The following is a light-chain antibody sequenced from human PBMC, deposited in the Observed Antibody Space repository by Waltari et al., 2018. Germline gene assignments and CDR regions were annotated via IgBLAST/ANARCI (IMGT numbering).Light chain of an antibody. CDR3: QQSYRTLT. Sequence: DIQMTQSPSSLSASVGDRVTITCRASQTISNYLNWYQQKPGKAPKLLIYAASSLQSGVPSRFSGSGSGTDFILTINSLQPEDFATYYCQQSYRTLTFGPGTKVDLQ. CDR2: AAS. V-gene: IGKV1-39*01. CDR1: QTISNY. J-gene: IGKJ3*01.